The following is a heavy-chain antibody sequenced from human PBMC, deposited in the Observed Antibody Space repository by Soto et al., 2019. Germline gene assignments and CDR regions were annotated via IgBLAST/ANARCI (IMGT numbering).Heavy chain of an antibody. V-gene: IGHV1-18*01. CDR2: ISAYNGNT. J-gene: IGHJ4*02. D-gene: IGHD3-10*01. Sequence: QVQLVQSGAEVKKPGASVKVSCKASGYTFTSCAISWVRQTAGQGLEWMGGISAYNGNTNHAQKLQGRVTMTTDTSTTTAYIELRSLRTDDTGVYYCARSGPPAGYWGQGTRLSVSS. CDR1: GYTFTSCA. CDR3: ARSGPPAGY.